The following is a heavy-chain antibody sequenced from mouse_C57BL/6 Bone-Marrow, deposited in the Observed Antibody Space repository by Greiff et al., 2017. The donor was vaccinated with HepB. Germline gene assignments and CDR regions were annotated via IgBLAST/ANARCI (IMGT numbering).Heavy chain of an antibody. CDR1: GYSITSGYY. CDR2: ISYDGSN. D-gene: IGHD1-1*01. Sequence: LEESGPGLVKPSQSLSLTCSVTGYSITSGYYWNWIRQFPGNKLEWMGYISYDGSNNYNPSLKNRISITRDTSKNQFFLKLNSVTTEDTATYYCARDGSSYWYFDVWGTGTTVTVSS. V-gene: IGHV3-6*01. J-gene: IGHJ1*03. CDR3: ARDGSSYWYFDV.